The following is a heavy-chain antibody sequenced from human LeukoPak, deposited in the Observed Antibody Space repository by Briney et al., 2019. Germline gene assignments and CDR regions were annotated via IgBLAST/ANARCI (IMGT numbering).Heavy chain of an antibody. CDR1: GGTFSSYA. D-gene: IGHD6-13*01. Sequence: SVKVSCKASGGTFSSYAISWVRQAPGQGLEWVGGIIPIFGTANYAQKFQGRVTTTADESTSTAYMELSSLRSEDTAVYYCARDRDDIAAGYFDYWGQGTLVTVSS. J-gene: IGHJ4*02. V-gene: IGHV1-69*13. CDR3: ARDRDDIAAGYFDY. CDR2: IIPIFGTA.